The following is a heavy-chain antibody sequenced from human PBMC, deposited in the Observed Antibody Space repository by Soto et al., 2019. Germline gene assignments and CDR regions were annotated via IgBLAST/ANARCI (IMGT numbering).Heavy chain of an antibody. CDR2: INDRGSI. J-gene: IGHJ2*01. D-gene: IGHD3-9*01. CDR3: ARESHDILTGPPWVWYFDL. CDR1: GGSFSGYY. Sequence: QVQLQQWGAGPLRPLETLSLTCGVSGGSFSGYYWAWIRQSPGKGMEWIGEINDRGSINYNPSLMSRVCRSVETWKNHCSRNPGSVTAADTAVYYCARESHDILTGPPWVWYFDLWGRGTLVTVSS. V-gene: IGHV4-34*01.